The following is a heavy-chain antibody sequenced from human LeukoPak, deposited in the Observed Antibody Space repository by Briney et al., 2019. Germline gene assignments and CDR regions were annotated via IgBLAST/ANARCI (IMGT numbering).Heavy chain of an antibody. Sequence: GGSLRLSCVASGFTFSNYAMSWVRQAPGKGLEWVSGISDSGGRTYNADSVKGRFTISRDNSKNTLYLRMNSLRVEDTAVYYCAKGTLRGSSNWYHHGMDVWGQGTTVTVS. J-gene: IGHJ6*02. CDR2: ISDSGGRT. CDR1: GFTFSNYA. D-gene: IGHD6-13*01. V-gene: IGHV3-23*01. CDR3: AKGTLRGSSNWYHHGMDV.